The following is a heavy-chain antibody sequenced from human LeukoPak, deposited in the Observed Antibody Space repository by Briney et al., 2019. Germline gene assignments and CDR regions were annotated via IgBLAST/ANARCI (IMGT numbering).Heavy chain of an antibody. D-gene: IGHD3-16*02. CDR2: IYNSGNT. Sequence: PSQTLSLTCAVSGGSISSDDYSWSWIRQPPGEGLEWIGFIYNSGNTYYNPSLKSRVTLSVDTSKNQFSLRLSSVTAADTAVYYCAIWGSYRDYWGQGTLVTVSS. CDR1: GGSISSDDYS. V-gene: IGHV4-30-4*07. CDR3: AIWGSYRDY. J-gene: IGHJ4*02.